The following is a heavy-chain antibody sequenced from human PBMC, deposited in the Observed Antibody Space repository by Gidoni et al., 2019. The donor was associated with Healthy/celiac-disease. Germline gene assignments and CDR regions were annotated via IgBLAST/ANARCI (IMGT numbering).Heavy chain of an antibody. J-gene: IGHJ4*02. V-gene: IGHV4-59*08. CDR2: IYYGGST. D-gene: IGHD3-22*01. CDR1: GGSITSYY. CDR3: ARLYDSGGYWLYFFDY. Sequence: QVQLQESGPGLVKPSETLSLTCTVSGGSITSYYWSWIRQPPGKGLEWIGYIYYGGSTNYNPSLKSRVTISVDTSKNQFSLKLSSVTAADTAVYYCARLYDSGGYWLYFFDYWGQGTLVTVSS.